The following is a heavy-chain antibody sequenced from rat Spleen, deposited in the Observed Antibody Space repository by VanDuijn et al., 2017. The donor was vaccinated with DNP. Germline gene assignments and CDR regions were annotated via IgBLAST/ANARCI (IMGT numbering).Heavy chain of an antibody. V-gene: IGHV5-20*01. CDR2: ISYDGGRT. CDR1: GFTFSSYD. CDR3: ARQGNSGDAMDA. D-gene: IGHD4-4*01. Sequence: EVQLVDSGGGLVQPGRSLKLSCAASGFTFSSYDMAWVRQTPTKGLEWVASISYDGGRTYYRDSVKGRFTISRDNAKSTLYLQMDSLRSEDTATYYCARQGNSGDAMDAWGQGTSVTVSS. J-gene: IGHJ4*01.